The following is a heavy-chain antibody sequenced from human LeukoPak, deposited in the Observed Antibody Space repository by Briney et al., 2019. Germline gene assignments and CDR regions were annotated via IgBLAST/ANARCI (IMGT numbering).Heavy chain of an antibody. V-gene: IGHV3-11*01. CDR2: ISSSGTTM. Sequence: GGSLRLSCAASGFTFGDYYMGWVRQAPGKGLEWVSYISSSGTTMLYPDSVKGRFTISRDNAQNSLYLQMNSLRAEDTAVYYCASYSSGWYPGDWGQGTLVTVSS. D-gene: IGHD6-19*01. J-gene: IGHJ4*02. CDR1: GFTFGDYY. CDR3: ASYSSGWYPGD.